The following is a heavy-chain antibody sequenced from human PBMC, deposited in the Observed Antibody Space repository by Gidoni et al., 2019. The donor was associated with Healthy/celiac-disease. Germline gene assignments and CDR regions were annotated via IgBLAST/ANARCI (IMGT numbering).Heavy chain of an antibody. CDR3: ARYYYDSSGYRDDAFDI. D-gene: IGHD3-22*01. J-gene: IGHJ3*02. Sequence: QVQLQESGPGLVKPSETLSLTCTVSGGSISSYYWSWIRQPPGKGLEWIGYIYYSGSTNYNPSLKSRVTISVDTSKNQFSLKLSSVTAADTAVYYCARYYYDSSGYRDDAFDIWGQGTMVTVSS. CDR1: GGSISSYY. CDR2: IYYSGST. V-gene: IGHV4-59*01.